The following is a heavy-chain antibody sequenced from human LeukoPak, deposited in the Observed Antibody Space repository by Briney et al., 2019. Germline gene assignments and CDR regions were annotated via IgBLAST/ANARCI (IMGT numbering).Heavy chain of an antibody. J-gene: IGHJ4*02. CDR2: IIPIFGTA. CDR1: GGTFITNT. Sequence: SVKVSCKSSGGTFITNTINWGRQAPGQGLEWMGGIIPIFGTANYAQKFQGRVTVTTDDSTSTAFMELSSLRSEDTAVYSYATYMLRDNWNLHTFDSWGQGTLVNVSS. CDR3: ATYMLRDNWNLHTFDS. V-gene: IGHV1-69*05. D-gene: IGHD1-1*01.